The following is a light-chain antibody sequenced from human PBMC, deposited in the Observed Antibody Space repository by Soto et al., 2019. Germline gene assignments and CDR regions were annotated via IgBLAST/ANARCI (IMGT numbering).Light chain of an antibody. CDR3: QQYGSSPIT. CDR1: QNLGTLY. Sequence: SPEERGTLSCRASQNLGTLYLAWFQQKSGQAPGLLIYSASRRATGIPDRFTGSGSGTDFTLTISRLEPEDFAVYYCQQYGSSPITFGQGTRLQI. V-gene: IGKV3-20*01. CDR2: SAS. J-gene: IGKJ5*01.